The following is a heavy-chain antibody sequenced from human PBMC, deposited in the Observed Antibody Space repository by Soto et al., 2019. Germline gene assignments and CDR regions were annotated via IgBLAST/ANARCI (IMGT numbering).Heavy chain of an antibody. CDR2: IKQDGSEK. J-gene: IGHJ3*02. V-gene: IGHV3-7*01. CDR1: GFTFSSYW. D-gene: IGHD3-22*01. Sequence: EVQLVESGGGLVQPGGSLRLSCAASGFTFSSYWMSWVRQAPGKGLEWVANIKQDGSEKYYVDSVKGRFTISRDNAKNSLYLQMNSLRAEDTAVYYCAGVDYYDSRGTGAMPYAFDIWGQGTMVTVSS. CDR3: AGVDYYDSRGTGAMPYAFDI.